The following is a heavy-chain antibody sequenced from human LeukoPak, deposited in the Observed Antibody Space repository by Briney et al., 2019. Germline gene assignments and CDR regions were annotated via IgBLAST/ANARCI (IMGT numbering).Heavy chain of an antibody. V-gene: IGHV4-4*07. CDR2: ISPRGNT. D-gene: IGHD1-7*01. Sequence: SETLSLTCNVSGASMSDNYWSWIRQPAGRGLERLGRISPRGNTYYNPSLNSRVTISLDTSANQFSLKLRSVTAADTAGYYCARGGHSYGTFDSWGRGALVTVSS. CDR1: GASMSDNY. CDR3: ARGGHSYGTFDS. J-gene: IGHJ4*02.